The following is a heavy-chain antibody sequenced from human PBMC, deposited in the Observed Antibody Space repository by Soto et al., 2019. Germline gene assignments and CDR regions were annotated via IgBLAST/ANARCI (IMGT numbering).Heavy chain of an antibody. D-gene: IGHD3-9*01. J-gene: IGHJ3*02. V-gene: IGHV1-69*13. CDR3: ARVSLTYYDILTGYPGRLDAFDI. Sequence: GASVKVSCKASGGTFSSYAISWVRQAPGQGLEWMGGIIPIFGTANYAQKFQGRVTITADESTSTAYMELRSLRSDDTAVYYCARVSLTYYDILTGYPGRLDAFDIGGQGTMVTVS. CDR1: GGTFSSYA. CDR2: IIPIFGTA.